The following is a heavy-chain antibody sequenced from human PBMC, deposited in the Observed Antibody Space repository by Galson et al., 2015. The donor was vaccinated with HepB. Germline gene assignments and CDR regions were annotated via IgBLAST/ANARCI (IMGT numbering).Heavy chain of an antibody. CDR3: ASFFPGSRIYSAFDY. CDR2: IWYDGSNK. D-gene: IGHD4-11*01. CDR1: GFTFSSYG. Sequence: SLRLSCAASGFTFSSYGMHWVRQAPGKGLEWVAVIWYDGSNKYYADSVKGRFTISRDNSKNTLYLQMNSLRAEDTAVYYCASFFPGSRIYSAFDYWGQGTLVTVSS. V-gene: IGHV3-33*01. J-gene: IGHJ4*02.